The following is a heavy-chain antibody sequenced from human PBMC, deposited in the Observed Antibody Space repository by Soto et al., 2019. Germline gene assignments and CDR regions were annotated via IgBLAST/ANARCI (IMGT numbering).Heavy chain of an antibody. V-gene: IGHV1-2*02. Sequence: ASVKVSCKASGYTFTGYYMHWVRQAPGQGLEWMGWINPNSGGTNYAQKFQGRVTMTRDTSISTAYMELSRLRSDDTAVYYCARALNIDILTGWGSYFDYWGQGTLVTVSS. CDR1: GYTFTGYY. D-gene: IGHD3-9*01. J-gene: IGHJ4*02. CDR2: INPNSGGT. CDR3: ARALNIDILTGWGSYFDY.